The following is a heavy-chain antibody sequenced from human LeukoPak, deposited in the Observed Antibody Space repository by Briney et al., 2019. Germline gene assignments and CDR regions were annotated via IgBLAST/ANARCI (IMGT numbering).Heavy chain of an antibody. Sequence: GGSLRLSCAASGFTFSSYLMHWVRQAPGKGLEWVAVISYDGTNVYYTDSVKGRFTISRDNSKNTLYLQMNNLRADDTAVYYCARDQAVTPLDYWGQGTLVTVSS. V-gene: IGHV3-30*07. CDR3: ARDQAVTPLDY. J-gene: IGHJ4*02. CDR2: ISYDGTNV. D-gene: IGHD4-17*01. CDR1: GFTFSSYL.